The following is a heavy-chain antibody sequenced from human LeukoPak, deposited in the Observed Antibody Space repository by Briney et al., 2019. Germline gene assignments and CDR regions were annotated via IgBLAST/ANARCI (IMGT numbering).Heavy chain of an antibody. V-gene: IGHV3-21*01. CDR3: AKSRAIVGATSADY. CDR1: GFTFSSYS. Sequence: PGGSLRLSCAASGFTFSSYSMNWVRQAPGKGLEWVSSISSSSSYIYYADSVKGRFTISRDNSKNTLYLQMNSLRAEDTAVYYCAKSRAIVGATSADYWGQGTLVTVSS. CDR2: ISSSSSYI. J-gene: IGHJ4*02. D-gene: IGHD1-26*01.